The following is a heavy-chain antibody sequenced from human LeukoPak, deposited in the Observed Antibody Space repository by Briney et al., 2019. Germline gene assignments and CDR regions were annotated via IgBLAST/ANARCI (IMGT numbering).Heavy chain of an antibody. J-gene: IGHJ4*02. D-gene: IGHD5-12*01. CDR2: IYSGGST. CDR1: VFTVSSNY. Sequence: PGGSLRLSCAASVFTVSSNYMSWVRQAPGKGLERVSDIYSGGSTYYANSVEGRFTISSDNSKNTLYLQMNSLRAEDTAVYYCARGYSGYDYPTHFDYCGQGTLVTVTS. V-gene: IGHV3-53*01. CDR3: ARGYSGYDYPTHFDY.